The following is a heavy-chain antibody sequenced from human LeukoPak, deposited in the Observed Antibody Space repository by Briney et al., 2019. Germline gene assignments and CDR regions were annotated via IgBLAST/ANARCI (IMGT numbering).Heavy chain of an antibody. V-gene: IGHV3-23*01. CDR3: AKVGYSSGNDY. Sequence: PGGSLRLSCAASGFTFINHSMSWVRQAPGKGLEWVSTINGPGVSTYYADSVKGRFTISRDNSKNTLYLQMNSLRAEDTAVYYCAKVGYSSGNDYWGQGTLVTVSS. CDR1: GFTFINHS. CDR2: INGPGVST. J-gene: IGHJ4*02. D-gene: IGHD6-19*01.